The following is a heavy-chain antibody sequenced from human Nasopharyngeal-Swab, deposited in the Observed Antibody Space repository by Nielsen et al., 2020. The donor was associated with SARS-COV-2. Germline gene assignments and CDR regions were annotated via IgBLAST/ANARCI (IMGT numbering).Heavy chain of an antibody. CDR3: ARHTNDFWSGYYYYYMDV. CDR2: INHSGST. V-gene: IGHV4-34*01. CDR1: GGSFSGYY. D-gene: IGHD3-3*01. Sequence: SETLSLTCAVYGGSFSGYYWSWIRQPPGKGLEWIGEINHSGSTNYNPSLKSRVTISVDTSKNQFSLKLSSVTAADTAVYYCARHTNDFWSGYYYYYMDVWGKGTTVTVSS. J-gene: IGHJ6*03.